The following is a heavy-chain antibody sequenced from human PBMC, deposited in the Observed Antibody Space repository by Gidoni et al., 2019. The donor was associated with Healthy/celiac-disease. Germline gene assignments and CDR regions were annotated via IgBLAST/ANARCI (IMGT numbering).Heavy chain of an antibody. CDR3: VKEFQQLVLGYYMDV. Sequence: EVQLVESGGGLVQPGGSLRLSCSASGFTFSSYAIHWVRQGPGKGLEYFSAISRNGGSKYYADSVKGRFTISRDNSKNTLYLQMSSLRAEDTAVYYCVKEFQQLVLGYYMDVWGKGNTVTVSS. V-gene: IGHV3-64D*08. D-gene: IGHD6-13*01. J-gene: IGHJ6*03. CDR2: ISRNGGSK. CDR1: GFTFSSYA.